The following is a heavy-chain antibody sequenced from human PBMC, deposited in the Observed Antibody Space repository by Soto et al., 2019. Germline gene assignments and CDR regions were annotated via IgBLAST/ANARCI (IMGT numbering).Heavy chain of an antibody. V-gene: IGHV4-4*02. CDR1: GDSISNFHW. J-gene: IGHJ5*02. CDR3: VRVGGAWLQRRGAGFDP. CDR2: IFHSGST. Sequence: VQLHESGPGLVKASGTLSLTCAVSGDSISNFHWWTWLRQPPGRGLEWIGDIFHSGSTTYYPSLKSRVTLSGDKATTQFSGHLTSVTGADTAVYYCVRVGGAWLQRRGAGFDPWGPGKLVSVSS. D-gene: IGHD5-12*01.